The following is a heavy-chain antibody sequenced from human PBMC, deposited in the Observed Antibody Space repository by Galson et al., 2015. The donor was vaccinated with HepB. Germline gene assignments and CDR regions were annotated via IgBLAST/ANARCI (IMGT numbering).Heavy chain of an antibody. V-gene: IGHV3-11*06. CDR2: ISSSSSYT. Sequence: SLRLSCAASGFTFSDYYMSWIRQAPGKGLEWVSYISSSSSYTNYADSVKGRFTISRDNAKNSLYLQMNSLRAEDTAVYYCARGHYYYDSSGYYLRQYYFDYWGQGTLVTVSS. CDR3: ARGHYYYDSSGYYLRQYYFDY. D-gene: IGHD3-22*01. CDR1: GFTFSDYY. J-gene: IGHJ4*02.